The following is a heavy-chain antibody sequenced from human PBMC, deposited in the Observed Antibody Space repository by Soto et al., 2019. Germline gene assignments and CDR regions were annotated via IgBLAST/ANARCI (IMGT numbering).Heavy chain of an antibody. CDR2: IYPGDSDT. J-gene: IGHJ4*02. CDR1: GYSFTSYW. D-gene: IGHD3-22*01. Sequence: GESLKISCKGSGYSFTSYWIGWVRQMPGKGLEWMGIIYPGDSDTRYSPSFQGQVTISADKSISTAYLQWSSLKASDTAMYYCARSADYYASSGLTSYYFDYWGQGTLVTVSS. CDR3: ARSADYYASSGLTSYYFDY. V-gene: IGHV5-51*01.